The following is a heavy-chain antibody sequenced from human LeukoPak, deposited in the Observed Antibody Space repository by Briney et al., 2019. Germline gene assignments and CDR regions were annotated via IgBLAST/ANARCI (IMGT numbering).Heavy chain of an antibody. J-gene: IGHJ4*02. CDR1: GDSFTGYY. D-gene: IGHD3-9*01. Sequence: SETLSLTCAVYGDSFTGYYWSWIRQPPGRGLEWIGEINDRGVTYSDPSLKSRVTISRDTSKSQFSLRLTSVTAADTAVYYCARGAMYYDVLTAHYKSDLLDSWGQGTLVTVSS. CDR2: INDRGVT. CDR3: ARGAMYYDVLTAHYKSDLLDS. V-gene: IGHV4-34*01.